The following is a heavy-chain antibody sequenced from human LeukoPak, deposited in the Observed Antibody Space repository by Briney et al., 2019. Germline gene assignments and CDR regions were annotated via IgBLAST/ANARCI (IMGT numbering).Heavy chain of an antibody. CDR1: GFTFRSYW. CDR2: IKQDGSEK. J-gene: IGHJ4*02. Sequence: PGGSLRLSCAASGFTFRSYWMSWVRQAPAKGLEWVANIKQDGSEKYYVDSVKGRFTISRDNAKNSLYLQMNSLRAEDTAVYYCARDLACQTIADWYHSDYWVQGTLVTVSS. CDR3: ARDLACQTIADWYHSDY. V-gene: IGHV3-7*01. D-gene: IGHD3-9*01.